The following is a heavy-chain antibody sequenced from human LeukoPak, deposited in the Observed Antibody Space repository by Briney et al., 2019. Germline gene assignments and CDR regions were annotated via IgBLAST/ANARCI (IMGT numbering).Heavy chain of an antibody. J-gene: IGHJ4*02. V-gene: IGHV3-48*01. Sequence: HSGGSLRLSCAASGFTFSSCSMDWVRQAPGKGLEWVSYVSSTGTTIFYADSVKGRFTISRDNAKNSLYLQMDSLRAEDTAVYYCARSRVGNYFDSWGQGTLVTVSS. CDR3: ARSRVGNYFDS. CDR1: GFTFSSCS. D-gene: IGHD2-15*01. CDR2: VSSTGTTI.